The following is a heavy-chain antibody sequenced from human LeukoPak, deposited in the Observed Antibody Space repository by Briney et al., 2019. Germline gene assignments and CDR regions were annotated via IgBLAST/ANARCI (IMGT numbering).Heavy chain of an antibody. CDR3: ARDYGDYVGSWFDP. D-gene: IGHD4-17*01. CDR1: GGSISSGGYY. V-gene: IGHV4-31*03. CDR2: IYYSGST. Sequence: SETLSLTCTVPGGSISSGGYYWSWIRQHSGKGLEWIGYIYYSGSTYYNPSLKSRVTISVDTSKNQFSLKLSSVTAADTAVYYCARDYGDYVGSWFDPWGQGTLVTVSS. J-gene: IGHJ5*02.